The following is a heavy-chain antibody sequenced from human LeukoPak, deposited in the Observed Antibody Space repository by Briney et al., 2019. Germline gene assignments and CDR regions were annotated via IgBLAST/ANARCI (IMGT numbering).Heavy chain of an antibody. J-gene: IGHJ5*02. D-gene: IGHD3-3*01. CDR3: PRGLEWLTRRHTWFGP. CDR1: TYTSTNYA. CDR2: ISAYNGNT. V-gene: IGHV1-18*01. Sequence: PSVTPSCKPSTYTSTNYAFSWVRHLARHWLEWMGWISAYNGNTNYAQKPQGRATMTTDPSTSTAYMELRSLRSDDTAVYYCPRGLEWLTRRHTWFGPWGQGTLVTVSS.